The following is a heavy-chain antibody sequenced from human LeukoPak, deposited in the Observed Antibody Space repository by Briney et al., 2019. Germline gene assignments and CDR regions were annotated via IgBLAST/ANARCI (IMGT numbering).Heavy chain of an antibody. CDR3: ASMRRGDYGGDFDC. CDR2: INHSGST. CDR1: GGSFSGYY. V-gene: IGHV4-34*01. Sequence: SETLSLTCAVYGGSFSGYYWSWIRQPPGKGLEWIGEINHSGSTNYNPSLKSRVTISVDTSKNQFSLKLSSVTAADTAVYYCASMRRGDYGGDFDCWGQGTLVTVSS. D-gene: IGHD4-23*01. J-gene: IGHJ4*02.